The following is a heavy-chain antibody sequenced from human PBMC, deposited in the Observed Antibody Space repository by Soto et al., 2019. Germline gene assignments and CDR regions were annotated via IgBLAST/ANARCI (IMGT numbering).Heavy chain of an antibody. CDR2: ISGSGGST. J-gene: IGHJ6*03. V-gene: IGHV3-23*01. CDR3: AKSALYGSGSYYRDMDV. D-gene: IGHD3-10*01. Sequence: GGSLRLSCAASGFTFSSYAMSWVRQAPGKGLEWVSAISGSGGSTYYADSVKGRFTISRDNSKNTLYLQMNSLRAEDTAVYYCAKSALYGSGSYYRDMDVWGKGTTVTVS. CDR1: GFTFSSYA.